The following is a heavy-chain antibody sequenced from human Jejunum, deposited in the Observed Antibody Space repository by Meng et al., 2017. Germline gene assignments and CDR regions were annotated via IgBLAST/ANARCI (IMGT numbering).Heavy chain of an antibody. CDR1: GFSLSTSGVG. CDR2: IYWDDDK. V-gene: IGHV2-5*02. Sequence: QITLKESGSTLVRPTQTLTLTCTFSGFSLSTSGVGVGWIRQPPGKALEWLAVIYWDDDKKYSPSLKSRLTITKDTSKNQVVLTMTSMDPVDTATYYCAHRMYYDRYQHWGQGTLVTVSS. CDR3: AHRMYYDRYQH. D-gene: IGHD3-22*01. J-gene: IGHJ1*01.